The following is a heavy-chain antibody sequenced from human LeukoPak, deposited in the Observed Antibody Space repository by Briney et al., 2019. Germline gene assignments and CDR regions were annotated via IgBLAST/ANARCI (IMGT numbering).Heavy chain of an antibody. CDR1: GGSISSSNW. Sequence: SETLSLTCTVSGGSISSSNWWSWVRQPPGKGLEWIGEIYHSGSTNYNPSLKSRVTISVDTSKNQFSLKLSSVTAADTAVYYCARGGSRARHETSPHTDIVVVPAAPDDAFDIWGQGTMVTVSS. J-gene: IGHJ3*02. V-gene: IGHV4-4*02. CDR2: IYHSGST. D-gene: IGHD2-2*01. CDR3: ARGGSRARHETSPHTDIVVVPAAPDDAFDI.